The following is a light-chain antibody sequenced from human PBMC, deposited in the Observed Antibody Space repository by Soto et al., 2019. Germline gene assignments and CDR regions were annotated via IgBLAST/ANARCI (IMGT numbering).Light chain of an antibody. Sequence: QSALTQPASVSGPPGQSITISCTGTSSDVGSYNLVSWYQQHPGKAPKLMIYEGSKRSSGVSNRFSGSQSDNTASLTISGLQAEDEADYYCCSYAGSSTYYVFGTGTKVTVL. CDR1: SSDVGSYNL. J-gene: IGLJ1*01. V-gene: IGLV2-23*01. CDR2: EGS. CDR3: CSYAGSSTYYV.